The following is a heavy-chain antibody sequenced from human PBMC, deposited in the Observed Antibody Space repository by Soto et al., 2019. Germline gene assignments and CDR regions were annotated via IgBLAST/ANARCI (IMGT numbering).Heavy chain of an antibody. CDR1: GDTSGDTFSSYT. V-gene: IGHV1-69*08. D-gene: IGHD4-17*01. CDR2: VIPVLDIA. Sequence: QVQLVQSGAEVKMPGSSVKVSCKASGDTSGDTFSSYTFTWVRQAPGQGLEWMGRVIPVLDIANYAQKFQGSVTITADKSTSTAYMELSSLRSEDTAVYYCARDPGDYEPGQNWFDPWGQGTLVTVSS. J-gene: IGHJ5*02. CDR3: ARDPGDYEPGQNWFDP.